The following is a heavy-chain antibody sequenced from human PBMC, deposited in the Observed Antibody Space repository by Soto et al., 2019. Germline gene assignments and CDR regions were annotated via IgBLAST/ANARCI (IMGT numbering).Heavy chain of an antibody. V-gene: IGHV1-8*01. CDR1: GYTFTTYA. D-gene: IGHD3-16*01. J-gene: IGHJ4*02. CDR2: MNPNNGDT. Sequence: QVQLVQSGAEVKKPGASVKVSCKASGYTFTTYAINWVRQATGQGLEWMGWMNPNNGDTGYPQKFQGRVTMTRSTSISTAYMELSSLTSDDTAVYYCARLGDYVWGDLDYWGQGTPVTVSS. CDR3: ARLGDYVWGDLDY.